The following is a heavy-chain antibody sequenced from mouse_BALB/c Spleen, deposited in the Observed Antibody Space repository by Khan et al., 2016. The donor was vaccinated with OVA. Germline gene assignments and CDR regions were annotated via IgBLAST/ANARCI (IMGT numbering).Heavy chain of an antibody. J-gene: IGHJ3*01. CDR2: MFPGDGST. CDR3: ARGGYWGFAY. V-gene: IGHV1-85*01. D-gene: IGHD4-1*01. Sequence: VQLQESGAELVKPGASVKLSCKASGYTFTSYDINWVRQRPEQGLEWIGWMFPGDGSTKYNENFKGKATLTTDKSYSTAYMQLSRLTSEDSGAYFCARGGYWGFAYWGQGTLVTVSA. CDR1: GYTFTSYD.